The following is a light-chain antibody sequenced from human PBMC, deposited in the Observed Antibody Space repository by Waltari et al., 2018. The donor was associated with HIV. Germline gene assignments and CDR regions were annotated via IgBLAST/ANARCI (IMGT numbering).Light chain of an antibody. CDR3: QQYNTYSCT. V-gene: IGKV1-5*03. J-gene: IGKJ2*02. CDR2: KAS. Sequence: DIQMTQSPSTLSASVGDRVTITCRASQSISTWLAWYQQKPGEAPKLLIYKASSLETGVPSRFSGSGSGTEFSLTISGLQPDDFATYYCQQYNTYSCTFGQGTKLEIK. CDR1: QSISTW.